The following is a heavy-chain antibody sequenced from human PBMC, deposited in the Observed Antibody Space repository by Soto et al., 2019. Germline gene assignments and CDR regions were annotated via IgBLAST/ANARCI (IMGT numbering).Heavy chain of an antibody. CDR3: AREIPGPYAFDV. Sequence: EVQLVESGGGLVQPGGSLRLSCAASGFTFSNYWMHWVRQVPGKGLVWVARSKGDGSSTNYADSVKGRFTISRDNAPNTLFVQINRLTAEDTAVYSWAREIPGPYAFDVWCQGTLVTVSS. J-gene: IGHJ3*01. V-gene: IGHV3-74*01. CDR1: GFTFSNYW. D-gene: IGHD1-1*01. CDR2: SKGDGSST.